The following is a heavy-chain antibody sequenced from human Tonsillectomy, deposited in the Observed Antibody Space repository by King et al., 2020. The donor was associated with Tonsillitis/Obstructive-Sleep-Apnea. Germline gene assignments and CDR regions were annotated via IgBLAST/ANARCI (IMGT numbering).Heavy chain of an antibody. CDR2: IKSKTDGGTT. Sequence: VQLVESGGGLVKPGGSLRLSCAASGFIFSNAWMSWVRQAPGKGLEWVGRIKSKTDGGTTDYAAPVKGRFTISRDDSKNTLYLQMNSLKTEDTAVYYCTTDGEYCSSTGCQPPYYYYYMDVWGKGTTVTVSS. CDR1: GFIFSNAW. V-gene: IGHV3-15*01. D-gene: IGHD2-2*01. CDR3: TTDGEYCSSTGCQPPYYYYYMDV. J-gene: IGHJ6*03.